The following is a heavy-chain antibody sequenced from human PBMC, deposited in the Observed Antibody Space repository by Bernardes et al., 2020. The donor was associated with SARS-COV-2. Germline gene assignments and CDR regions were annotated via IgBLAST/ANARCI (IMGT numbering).Heavy chain of an antibody. CDR1: GFTFTTYA. Sequence: GGSLRLSCSASGFTFTTYAMHWVRQAPGKGLEWVANIKQDGSEKYYVDSVKGRFTISRDNPKQSLYLQMNGLRAEDTAVYYCARDYQYGFDIWGQGTMVTVSS. CDR3: ARDYQYGFDI. J-gene: IGHJ3*02. D-gene: IGHD2-2*01. V-gene: IGHV3-7*01. CDR2: IKQDGSEK.